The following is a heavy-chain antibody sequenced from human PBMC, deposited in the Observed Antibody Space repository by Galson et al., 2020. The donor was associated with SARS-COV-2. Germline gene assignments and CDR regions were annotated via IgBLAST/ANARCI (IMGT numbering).Heavy chain of an antibody. CDR3: ARLDDSGNYYFSRRPSRPGHFQH. V-gene: IGHV3-7*05. J-gene: IGHJ1*01. D-gene: IGHD3-22*01. CDR2: VNQEGGEK. CDR1: GFTFNSYW. Sequence: QAGGSLRLSCVTSGFTFNSYWMTWIRQAPGKGLEWVANVNQEGGEKYYVDSVQGRFTISRDNAKKSLYLQLNSLRADDTAVYYCARLDDSGNYYFSRRPSRPGHFQHWGQGTLVTVSS.